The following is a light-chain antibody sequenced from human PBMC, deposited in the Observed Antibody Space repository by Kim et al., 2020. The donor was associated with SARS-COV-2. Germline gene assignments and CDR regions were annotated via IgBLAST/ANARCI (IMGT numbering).Light chain of an antibody. J-gene: IGKJ1*01. V-gene: IGKV1-27*01. Sequence: DIQMTQSPSSLSASVGDRVTITCRASQDISNYLAWFQLKPGKAPKLLIYAASALQPGVPSRFSGSGSGTDFTLTVTSLQPEGVATYYCQKCDSAPWTFGQGTKVEIK. CDR1: QDISNY. CDR2: AAS. CDR3: QKCDSAPWT.